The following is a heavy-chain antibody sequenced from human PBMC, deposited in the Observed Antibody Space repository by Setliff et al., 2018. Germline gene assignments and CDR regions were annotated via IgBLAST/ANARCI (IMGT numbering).Heavy chain of an antibody. Sequence: ASVKVSCKTSGYSFTKCFLRWVRQAPGQGLEWMGRVFTATDDTQFRTEFQGRVSVTRDTSMSTTYMELSGLRSDDTAVYYCVRQDILTGYYAFDYWGQGILVTVSS. CDR1: GYSFTKCF. CDR2: VFTATDDT. D-gene: IGHD3-9*01. CDR3: VRQDILTGYYAFDY. J-gene: IGHJ4*02. V-gene: IGHV1-2*06.